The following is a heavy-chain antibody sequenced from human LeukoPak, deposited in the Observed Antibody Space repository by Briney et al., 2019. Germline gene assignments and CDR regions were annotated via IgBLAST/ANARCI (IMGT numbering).Heavy chain of an antibody. CDR1: GFTFSNYA. J-gene: IGHJ4*02. Sequence: GGSLRLSCVVSGFTFSNYAMTWVRQAPGQGLDWVSAISDSGVTAYYADSVKGRFTISRDNSKSTLYLQMNSLRAEDTVVYYCANLNAPYWGNFDYWGQGTLVTVSS. CDR3: ANLNAPYWGNFDY. CDR2: ISDSGVTA. D-gene: IGHD3-16*01. V-gene: IGHV3-23*01.